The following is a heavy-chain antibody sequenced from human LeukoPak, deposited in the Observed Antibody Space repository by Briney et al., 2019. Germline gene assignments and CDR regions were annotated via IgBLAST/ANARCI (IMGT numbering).Heavy chain of an antibody. Sequence: SETLSLTCAVYGGSFSGYYWSWIRQPPGKGLEWIGEINHSGSTNYNPSLKSRVTISVDTSKNQFSLKLSSVTAADTAVYYCARRAHYCSSTSCFQYFQHWGQGTLVTVSS. D-gene: IGHD2-2*01. CDR3: ARRAHYCSSTSCFQYFQH. V-gene: IGHV4-34*01. J-gene: IGHJ1*01. CDR1: GGSFSGYY. CDR2: INHSGST.